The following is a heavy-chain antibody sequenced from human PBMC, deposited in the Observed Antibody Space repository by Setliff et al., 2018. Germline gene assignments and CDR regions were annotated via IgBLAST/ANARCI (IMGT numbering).Heavy chain of an antibody. Sequence: ASVKVSCKASGYTFTSYYMHWVRQAPGQGLEWMGIINPSGGSTSYAQKFQGRVTITADESTSTAYMELSSLRSEDTAVYYCARERTTNWEGYYFDYWGQGTLVTVSS. J-gene: IGHJ4*02. CDR2: INPSGGST. D-gene: IGHD7-27*01. CDR1: GYTFTSYY. V-gene: IGHV1-46*01. CDR3: ARERTTNWEGYYFDY.